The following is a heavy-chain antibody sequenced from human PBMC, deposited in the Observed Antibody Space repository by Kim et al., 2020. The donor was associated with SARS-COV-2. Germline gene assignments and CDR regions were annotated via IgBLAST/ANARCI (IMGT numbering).Heavy chain of an antibody. CDR1: GFTFSSYG. CDR3: ARDWAPGRWSGYSKYFDL. J-gene: IGHJ2*01. Sequence: GGSLRLSCAASGFTFSSYGMHWVRQAPGKGLEWVAVIWYDGSNKYYADSVKGRFTISRDNSKNTLYLQMNSLRAEDTAVYYCARDWAPGRWSGYSKYFDLWGRGTLVTVSS. CDR2: IWYDGSNK. V-gene: IGHV3-33*01. D-gene: IGHD3-3*01.